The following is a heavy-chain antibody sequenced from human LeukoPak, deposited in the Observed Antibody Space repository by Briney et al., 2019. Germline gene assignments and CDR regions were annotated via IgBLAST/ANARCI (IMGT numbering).Heavy chain of an antibody. V-gene: IGHV1-2*02. Sequence: ASVKVSCKASGYTFTGYYMHWVRQAPGQGVEWMGWINPNSGGTNYAQKFQGRVTMTRDTSISTAYMELSRLRSDDTAVYYCAREVYCSSTSCYSRDLDYWGQGTLVTVSS. CDR1: GYTFTGYY. CDR2: INPNSGGT. CDR3: AREVYCSSTSCYSRDLDY. J-gene: IGHJ4*02. D-gene: IGHD2-2*01.